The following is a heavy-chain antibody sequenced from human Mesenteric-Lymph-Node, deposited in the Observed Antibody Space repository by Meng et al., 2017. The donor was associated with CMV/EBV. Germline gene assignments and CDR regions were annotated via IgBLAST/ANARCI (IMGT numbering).Heavy chain of an antibody. CDR3: ARGRNSGSYPFDY. CDR1: GGSISTYY. J-gene: IGHJ4*02. D-gene: IGHD1-26*01. Sequence: SETLSLTCNVSGGSISTYYWTWMRQPPGKRLEWIGYVHAGGSTKYNPSLKSRVTISVDTSKNQFSLKLSSVTAADTAMYYCARGRNSGSYPFDYWGQGTLVTVSS. V-gene: IGHV4-59*01. CDR2: VHAGGST.